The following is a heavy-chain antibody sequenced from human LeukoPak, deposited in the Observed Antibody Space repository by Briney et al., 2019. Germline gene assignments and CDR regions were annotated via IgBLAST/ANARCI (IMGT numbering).Heavy chain of an antibody. CDR1: GGSISSSSYY. CDR2: IYISGST. V-gene: IGHV4-39*01. CDR3: SSGVTYYNPSLKSRVTISVDTSKHQFSLKLSSVTAADTAVYYCARHAGYSSGWVSS. J-gene: IGHJ5*02. D-gene: IGHD3-10*01. Sequence: SETLSLTRTVSGGSISSSSYYWGWSRPPPGGGPGWGGSIYISGSTYYNPSPKSRVTLSVDTTKNSFSLRLRAVSAAQTGVCFYSSGVTYYNPSLKSRVTISVDTSKHQFSLKLSSVTAADTAVYYCARHAGYSSGWVSSWGQGTLVTVSS.